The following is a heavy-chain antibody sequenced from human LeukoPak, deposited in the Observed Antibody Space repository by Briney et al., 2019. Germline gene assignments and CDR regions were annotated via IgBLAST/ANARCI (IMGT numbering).Heavy chain of an antibody. Sequence: ASVKVSCKVSGYTLTSLCMNWVRQAPGQGLEWMGGFNPDDGNTNYAQKLQGRVTMTADTSTSTAYMELRSLRSEDTAVYYCATGRRPSGSYYDYWGQGTLVTVSS. CDR2: FNPDDGNT. J-gene: IGHJ4*02. D-gene: IGHD1-26*01. CDR1: GYTLTSLC. V-gene: IGHV1-18*01. CDR3: ATGRRPSGSYYDY.